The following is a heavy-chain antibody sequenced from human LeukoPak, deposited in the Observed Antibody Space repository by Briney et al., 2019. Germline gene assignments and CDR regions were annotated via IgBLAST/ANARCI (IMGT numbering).Heavy chain of an antibody. CDR3: AKDSVTVSLPTAYYYYYMDV. V-gene: IGHV3-23*01. Sequence: PGGSLRLSCAASGFTFSSYAMSWVRQAPGKGLEWVSAISGSGGSTYYAVSVKGRFTISRDNSKNTLYLQMNSLRAEDTAVYYCAKDSVTVSLPTAYYYYYMDVWGKGTTVTVSS. J-gene: IGHJ6*03. CDR1: GFTFSSYA. D-gene: IGHD2-2*01. CDR2: ISGSGGST.